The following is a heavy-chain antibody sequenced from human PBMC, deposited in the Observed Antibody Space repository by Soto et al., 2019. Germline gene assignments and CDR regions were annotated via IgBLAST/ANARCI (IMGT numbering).Heavy chain of an antibody. D-gene: IGHD3-10*01. V-gene: IGHV3-21*01. CDR1: GFTFSSYS. Sequence: EVQLVESGGGLVKPGGSLRLSCAASGFTFSSYSMNWVRQAPGKGLEWVSSIRSSSSYIYYADSVKVRFTVSRDNAKNSLYLQMNSRGAEDTAVYYCASAAGSQDVWGQGSLVTV. J-gene: IGHJ4*02. CDR3: ASAAGSQDV. CDR2: IRSSSSYI.